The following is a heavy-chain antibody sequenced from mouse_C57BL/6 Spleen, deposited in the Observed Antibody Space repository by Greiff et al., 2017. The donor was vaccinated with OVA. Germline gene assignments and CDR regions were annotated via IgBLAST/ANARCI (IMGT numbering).Heavy chain of an antibody. CDR1: GFTFSDYG. CDR2: ISSGSSTI. J-gene: IGHJ2*01. CDR3: ARRTAQGHYFDY. Sequence: EVMLVESGGGLVKPGGSLKLSCAASGFTFSDYGMHWVRQAPEKGLEWVAYISSGSSTIYYADTVKGRFTISRDNAKNTLFLQMTSLRSEDTAMYYCARRTAQGHYFDYWGQGTTLTVSS. D-gene: IGHD3-2*02. V-gene: IGHV5-17*01.